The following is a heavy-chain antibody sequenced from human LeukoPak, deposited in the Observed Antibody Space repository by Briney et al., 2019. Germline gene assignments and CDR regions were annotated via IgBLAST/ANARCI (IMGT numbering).Heavy chain of an antibody. Sequence: PGGSLRLSCSASGFTFSSYAMHWVRQAPGKGLEYVSAISSNGGSTYYADSVKGRFTISRDNSKNTLYLQMSSLRAEVTAVYYCVKGYCSSISCYGDYWGQGTLVTVSS. D-gene: IGHD2-2*01. CDR3: VKGYCSSISCYGDY. CDR2: ISSNGGST. CDR1: GFTFSSYA. V-gene: IGHV3-64D*09. J-gene: IGHJ4*02.